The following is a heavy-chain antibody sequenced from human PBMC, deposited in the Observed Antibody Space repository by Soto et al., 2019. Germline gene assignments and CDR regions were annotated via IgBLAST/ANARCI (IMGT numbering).Heavy chain of an antibody. CDR1: GYTFTSYA. D-gene: IGHD1-26*01. CDR3: ARPIVGARYWYFDL. Sequence: QVQLVQSGAEVKKPGASVKVSCKASGYTFTSYAMHWVRQAPGQRLEWMGWINAGNGNTKYSQKFQGRVTITRDTSASTAYMELSSLRSEDTAVYYCARPIVGARYWYFDLWGRGTLVTVSS. V-gene: IGHV1-3*01. J-gene: IGHJ2*01. CDR2: INAGNGNT.